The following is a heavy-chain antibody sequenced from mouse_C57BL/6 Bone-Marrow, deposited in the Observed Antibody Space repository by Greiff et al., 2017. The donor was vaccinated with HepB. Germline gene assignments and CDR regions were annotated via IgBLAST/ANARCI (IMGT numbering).Heavy chain of an antibody. CDR1: GFTFSSYA. V-gene: IGHV5-9*01. CDR3: ARTQLLRSSHWYFDV. J-gene: IGHJ1*03. Sequence: EVMLVESGGGLVKPGGSLKLSCAASGFTFSSYAMSWVRQTPEKRLEWVATISDGGSYTYYPDSVKGRFTISRDNAKNTLYLQMSSLRSEDTALYYCARTQLLRSSHWYFDVWGTGTTVTVSS. CDR2: ISDGGSYT. D-gene: IGHD1-1*01.